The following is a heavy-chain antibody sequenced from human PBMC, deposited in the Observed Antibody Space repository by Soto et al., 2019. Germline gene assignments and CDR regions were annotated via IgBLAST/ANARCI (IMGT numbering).Heavy chain of an antibody. CDR2: IKSKTDGGTT. CDR1: GFTFSNAW. V-gene: IGHV3-15*07. D-gene: IGHD3-22*01. CDR3: AKDRVPNDSSGYYSILTDS. Sequence: GGSLRLSCAASGFTFSNAWMNWVRQAPGKGLEWVGRIKSKTDGGTTDYAAPVKGRFTISRDDSKNTLYLQMNSLKTEDTAVYYCAKDRVPNDSSGYYSILTDSWGQGTVVTVSS. J-gene: IGHJ4*02.